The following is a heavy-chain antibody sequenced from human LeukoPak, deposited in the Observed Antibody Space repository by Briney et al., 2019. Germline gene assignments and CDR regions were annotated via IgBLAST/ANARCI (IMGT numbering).Heavy chain of an antibody. J-gene: IGHJ4*02. Sequence: SETLSLTCTVSGGPISSYYWSWIRQPPGKGLEWIGYIHYSGSTNNNPSLKSRVTISVDTSKNQFSLKLSSVTAADTAVYYCARAHYDNSGYYTFLFDYWGQGTLVTVSS. CDR1: GGPISSYY. V-gene: IGHV4-59*01. CDR3: ARAHYDNSGYYTFLFDY. CDR2: IHYSGST. D-gene: IGHD3-22*01.